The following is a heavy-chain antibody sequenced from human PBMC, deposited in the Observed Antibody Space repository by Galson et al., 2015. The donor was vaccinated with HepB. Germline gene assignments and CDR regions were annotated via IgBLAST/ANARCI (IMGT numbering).Heavy chain of an antibody. Sequence: SLRLSCAASGFNFSYYAMAWVCQAPGKGLEWISAITPSGDNTYSADSMKGRFFISRDNSQNTLFLQKNGLMTDDSAIYFCAKVFPEKADGWYRQALYYFDSWGQGTRVTVSS. V-gene: IGHV3-23*01. J-gene: IGHJ4*02. CDR1: GFNFSYYA. CDR3: AKVFPEKADGWYRQALYYFDS. D-gene: IGHD6-19*01. CDR2: ITPSGDNT.